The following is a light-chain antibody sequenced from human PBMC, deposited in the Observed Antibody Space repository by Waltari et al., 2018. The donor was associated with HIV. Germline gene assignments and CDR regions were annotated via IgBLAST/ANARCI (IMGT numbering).Light chain of an antibody. J-gene: IGKJ4*01. CDR3: QQYSSSFPVT. CDR2: AAS. Sequence: RATLSCRASQSVSSTYFGWYQQKPGQAPRLLIYAASSRATGIPDRFSGSGSGTDFTLTISRLEPEDFAVYYCQQYSSSFPVTFGGGTKVEIK. CDR1: QSVSSTY. V-gene: IGKV3-20*01.